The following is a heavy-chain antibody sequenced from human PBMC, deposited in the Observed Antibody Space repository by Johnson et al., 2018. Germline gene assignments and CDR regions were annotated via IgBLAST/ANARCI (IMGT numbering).Heavy chain of an antibody. J-gene: IGHJ2*01. CDR1: GFTLNDYY. V-gene: IGHV3-72*01. Sequence: VQLVQSGGGLVQPGGSLRLSCAASGFTLNDYYIEWVRQAPGKGLEWVGRSRNKENSYTTEYAASVMGRFTISRDESKNSLFLQMNSLKIEDTAVYYCTRDLGAGGLHLWGRGTLVTVSS. D-gene: IGHD2-8*02. CDR2: SRNKENSYTT. CDR3: TRDLGAGGLHL.